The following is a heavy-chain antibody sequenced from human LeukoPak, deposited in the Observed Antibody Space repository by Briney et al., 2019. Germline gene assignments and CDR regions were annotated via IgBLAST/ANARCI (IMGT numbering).Heavy chain of an antibody. CDR1: GYTFTGYY. CDR3: ARVPDGYYDSSGYYPAY. D-gene: IGHD3-22*01. V-gene: IGHV1-2*02. Sequence: ASVKVSCKASGYTFTGYYMHWVRQAPGQGLEWMGWINPNSGGTNYAQKFQGRVTMTRDTSISTAYMELSRLRSDDTAVYYCARVPDGYYDSSGYYPAYWGQGTLVTVSS. CDR2: INPNSGGT. J-gene: IGHJ4*02.